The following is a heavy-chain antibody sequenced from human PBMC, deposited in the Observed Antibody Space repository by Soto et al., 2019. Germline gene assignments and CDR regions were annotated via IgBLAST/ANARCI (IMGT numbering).Heavy chain of an antibody. CDR3: ARDKRGGIASAGTRSSYYGMDV. Sequence: SVKVSCKASGGTFSSYAISRVRQAPGQGLEWMGGIIPIFGTANYAQKFQGRVTITADDSTSTAYMELSSLRSEDTAVYYCARDKRGGIASAGTRSSYYGMDVWGQGTTVTVSS. D-gene: IGHD6-13*01. CDR2: IIPIFGTA. V-gene: IGHV1-69*13. J-gene: IGHJ6*02. CDR1: GGTFSSYA.